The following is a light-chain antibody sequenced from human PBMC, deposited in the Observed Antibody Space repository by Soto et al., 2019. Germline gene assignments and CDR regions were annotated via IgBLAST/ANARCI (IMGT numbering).Light chain of an antibody. Sequence: DIQMTQFPSTLAASVGDRVTITCRARQNINRWLAWYQQRPGKAPNLLIHKASTLEVGVPSRFSGSASGTEFTLTFSSLQPDDFAVYFCLQYNVYPLSFGGGTKVDIK. CDR1: QNINRW. CDR2: KAS. J-gene: IGKJ4*01. CDR3: LQYNVYPLS. V-gene: IGKV1-5*03.